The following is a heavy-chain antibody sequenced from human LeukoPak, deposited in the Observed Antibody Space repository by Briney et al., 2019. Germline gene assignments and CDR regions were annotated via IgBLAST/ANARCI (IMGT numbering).Heavy chain of an antibody. D-gene: IGHD6-13*01. CDR1: GYTFTSYA. CDR3: ARVSAAGTRYYYYYGMDV. J-gene: IGHJ6*02. CDR2: INAGNGNT. Sequence: GASVKVSCKASGYTFTSYAMYWVRQAPGQRLEWMGWINAGNGNTKYSQKFQGRVTITRDTSASTAYMELSSLRSEDTAVYYCARVSAAGTRYYYYYGMDVWGQGTTVTVSS. V-gene: IGHV1-3*01.